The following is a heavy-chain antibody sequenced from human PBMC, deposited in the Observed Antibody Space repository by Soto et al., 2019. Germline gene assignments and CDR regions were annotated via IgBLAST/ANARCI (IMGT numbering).Heavy chain of an antibody. CDR2: IVVGRGNT. CDR1: GFTFTISA. J-gene: IGHJ4*02. D-gene: IGHD5-18*01. CDR3: EAQSGYSYGTFAN. Sequence: VTVSCSASGFTFTISAVQWARQARGQRLEWIGWIVVGRGNTNYAQKFQERITITKDMSTSTAYMEISCLRSEGTAVYYCEAQSGYSYGTFANWAWGTLVPVS. V-gene: IGHV1-58*01.